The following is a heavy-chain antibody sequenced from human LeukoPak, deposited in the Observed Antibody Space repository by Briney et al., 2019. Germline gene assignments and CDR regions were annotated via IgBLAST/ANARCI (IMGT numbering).Heavy chain of an antibody. CDR1: GFTFSNYA. CDR3: ARDFRNSHRLDI. CDR2: ISSRRNII. D-gene: IGHD4-11*01. V-gene: IGHV3-48*02. J-gene: IGHJ3*02. Sequence: GGSLRLSCAASGFTFSNYAMSWVRQAPGKGVEWVAYISSRRNIIYHADSVKGRFTISRDNAKNSLYLQMNSLRDEDTAVYYCARDFRNSHRLDIWGQGTLVTVSS.